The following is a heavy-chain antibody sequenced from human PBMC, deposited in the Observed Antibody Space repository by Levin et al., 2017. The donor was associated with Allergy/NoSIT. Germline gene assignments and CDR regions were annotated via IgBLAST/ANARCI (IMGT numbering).Heavy chain of an antibody. V-gene: IGHV3-23*01. CDR3: AKDTYNWNDYFDY. CDR2: ISGSGGST. CDR1: GFTFSSYA. Sequence: GESLKISCAASGFTFSSYAMSWVRQAPGKGLEWVSAISGSGGSTYYADSVKGRFTISRDNSKNTLYLQMNSLRAEDTAVYYCAKDTYNWNDYFDYWGQGTLVTVSS. J-gene: IGHJ4*02. D-gene: IGHD1-1*01.